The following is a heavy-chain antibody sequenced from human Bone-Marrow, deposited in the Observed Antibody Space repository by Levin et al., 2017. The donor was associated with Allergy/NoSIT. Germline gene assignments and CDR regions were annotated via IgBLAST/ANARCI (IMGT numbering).Heavy chain of an antibody. CDR3: AKDRLWFGETSDY. V-gene: IGHV3-23*01. J-gene: IGHJ4*02. Sequence: GASVKVSCVASGFTFSSFAMTWVRQAPGKGLEWVSSLSGNGGRTYYADSVKGRFTISRDNSKNTLYLQMNSLRVEDTAVYYCAKDRLWFGETSDYWGQGNLVTVSS. CDR1: GFTFSSFA. CDR2: LSGNGGRT. D-gene: IGHD3-10*01.